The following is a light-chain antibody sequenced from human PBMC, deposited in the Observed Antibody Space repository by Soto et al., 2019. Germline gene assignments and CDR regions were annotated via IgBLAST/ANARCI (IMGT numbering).Light chain of an antibody. V-gene: IGKV3-11*01. Sequence: VLTQYQATWSLSRGERSPLFCGANESVNDYLAWYQHRPCQAPRLLIYGASTRATGIPARFSGSGSGTDFTLTISRLEPEDFAVYYCQQYGNSPITCGQGTRLEIK. CDR1: ESVNDY. CDR3: QQYGNSPIT. J-gene: IGKJ5*01. CDR2: GAS.